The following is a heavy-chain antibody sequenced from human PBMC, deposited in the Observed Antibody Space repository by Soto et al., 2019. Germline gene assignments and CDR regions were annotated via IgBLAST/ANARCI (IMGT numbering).Heavy chain of an antibody. Sequence: ASETLSLTCTVSGGSISSGDYYWIWIRHPPGKGLEWIGYIYYSGSTYYNPSLKSRVTISVDTSKNQFSLKLSSVTAADTAVYYCARESDCSGGSCYSGNFDYWGQGTLVTVSS. J-gene: IGHJ4*02. D-gene: IGHD2-15*01. CDR3: ARESDCSGGSCYSGNFDY. CDR1: GGSISSGDYY. V-gene: IGHV4-30-4*01. CDR2: IYYSGST.